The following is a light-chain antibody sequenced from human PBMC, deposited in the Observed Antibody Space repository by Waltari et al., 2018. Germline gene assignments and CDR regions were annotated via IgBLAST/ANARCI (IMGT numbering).Light chain of an antibody. CDR1: QGIRND. J-gene: IGKJ1*01. CDR3: LQDYNYPHT. CDR2: AAS. V-gene: IGKV1-6*01. Sequence: AIQMTQSPSSLSASVGDRITIPCRASQGIRNDLGWYQQKPGKAPNLLIYAASSLQSGVPSRFSGSGSGTDFTLTISSLQPEDFATYYCLQDYNYPHTFGQGTKVEIK.